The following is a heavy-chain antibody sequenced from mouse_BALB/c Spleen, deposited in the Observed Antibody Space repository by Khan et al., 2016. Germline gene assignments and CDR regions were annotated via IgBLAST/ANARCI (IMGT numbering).Heavy chain of an antibody. Sequence: VQLQQSGAELVKPGASVKLSCTASGFNIKDTYMHWVKQRPEQGLEWIGRIDPAHGNTKYDPKFQGTATITADTSSNTAYLQLSSLTSEDTAVYDCARSPDDVGGGFADWGQGTLVTVSA. CDR3: ARSPDDVGGGFAD. CDR2: IDPAHGNT. CDR1: GFNIKDTY. D-gene: IGHD2-3*01. J-gene: IGHJ3*01. V-gene: IGHV14-3*02.